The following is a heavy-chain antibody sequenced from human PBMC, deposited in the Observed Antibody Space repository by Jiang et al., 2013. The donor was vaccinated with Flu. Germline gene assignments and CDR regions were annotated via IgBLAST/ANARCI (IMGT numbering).Heavy chain of an antibody. Sequence: SGAEVKKPGASVKVSCKASGYTFTSYYMHWVRQAPGQGLEWMGIINPSGGSTSYAQKFQGRVTMTRDTSTSTVYMELSSLRSEDTAVYYCARETSGAPPGYYYYGMDVWGKGTTVTVSS. CDR3: ARETSGAPPGYYYYGMDV. J-gene: IGHJ6*04. CDR2: INPSGGST. V-gene: IGHV1-46*01. D-gene: IGHD3-10*01. CDR1: GYTFTSYY.